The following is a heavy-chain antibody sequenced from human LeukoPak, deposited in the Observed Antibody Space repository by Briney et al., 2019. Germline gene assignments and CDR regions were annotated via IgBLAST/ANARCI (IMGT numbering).Heavy chain of an antibody. J-gene: IGHJ6*03. CDR3: ARTPGATLTAFYYYYYMDV. CDR1: GGSISSYY. D-gene: IGHD4-17*01. CDR2: IYTSGST. V-gene: IGHV4-4*07. Sequence: SETLSLTCTVSGGSISSYYWSWIRQPAGKGLEWIGRIYTSGSTNYNPSLKSRVTMSVDTSKNQFSLKLSSVTAADTAVYYWARTPGATLTAFYYYYYMDVWGNGTTVTVSS.